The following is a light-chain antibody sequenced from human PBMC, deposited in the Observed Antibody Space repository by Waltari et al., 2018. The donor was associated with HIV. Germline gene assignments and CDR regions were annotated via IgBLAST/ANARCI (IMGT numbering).Light chain of an antibody. Sequence: DIQMTQSPSSLSAFVGDRVTITCPASQSINDLLNWYQQKPGKAPKLLIYAASSVQSGVPSRSSGSGSGTDCTLTISSLQPEDFATYYCQQRYSTPPHTFGQGTKLEIK. CDR1: QSINDL. CDR3: QQRYSTPPHT. J-gene: IGKJ2*01. V-gene: IGKV1-39*01. CDR2: AAS.